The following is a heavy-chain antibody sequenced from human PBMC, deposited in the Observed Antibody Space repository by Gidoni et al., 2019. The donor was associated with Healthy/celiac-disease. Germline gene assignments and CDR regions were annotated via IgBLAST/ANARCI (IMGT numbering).Heavy chain of an antibody. CDR2: ISSSSSYT. D-gene: IGHD4-17*01. Sequence: QVQQVESGGGLGKPGGSLRLCCAASGCTFSAYYMSWIRQAPGKGLEWVSYISSSSSYTNYADSVKGRFTISRDNAKNSLYLQMDSLRAEDTAVYYCARLRSGNWFDPWGQGTLVTVSS. CDR3: ARLRSGNWFDP. J-gene: IGHJ5*02. V-gene: IGHV3-11*06. CDR1: GCTFSAYY.